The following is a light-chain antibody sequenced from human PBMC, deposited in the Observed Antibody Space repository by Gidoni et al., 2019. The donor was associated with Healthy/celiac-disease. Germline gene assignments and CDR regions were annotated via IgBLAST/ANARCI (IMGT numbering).Light chain of an antibody. V-gene: IGKV3-15*01. CDR3: PQYNNWPPWT. J-gene: IGKJ1*01. CDR1: QSVSSN. Sequence: EIVMTQSPATLSVSPGERATLSCRASQSVSSNLAWYQQKPGQAPRLLIYGASTRATGIPARFSGSGSGTEFTLTISSLQSEAFAVYYCPQYNNWPPWTFXQXTKVEIK. CDR2: GAS.